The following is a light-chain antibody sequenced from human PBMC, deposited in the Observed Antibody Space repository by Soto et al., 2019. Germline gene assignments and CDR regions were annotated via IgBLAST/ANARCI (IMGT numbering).Light chain of an antibody. Sequence: DIQMTQSPSSLSASVGDRITITCQASHDISNSLNWYQQKPGKAPNLLIYEASKLQTGVPSRFSGGGSGTHFTFTISNLQPEDIAKYYCQHYDNLPRYTFGLGTKVDNK. J-gene: IGKJ2*01. CDR2: EAS. V-gene: IGKV1-33*01. CDR1: HDISNS. CDR3: QHYDNLPRYT.